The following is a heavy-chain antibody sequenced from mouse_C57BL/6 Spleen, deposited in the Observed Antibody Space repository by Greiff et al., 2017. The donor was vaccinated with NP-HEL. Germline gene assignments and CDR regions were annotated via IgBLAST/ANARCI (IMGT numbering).Heavy chain of an antibody. J-gene: IGHJ4*01. CDR3: AREGGRQNAMDY. D-gene: IGHD3-3*01. CDR2: IYPSDSET. V-gene: IGHV1-61*01. CDR1: GYTFTSYW. Sequence: QVQLQQPGAELVRPGSSVKLSCKASGYTFTSYWMDWVKQRPGQGLEWIGNIYPSDSETHYNQKFKDKATLTVDKSSSTAYMQLSSLTSEDSAVYYCAREGGRQNAMDYWGQGTSVTVSS.